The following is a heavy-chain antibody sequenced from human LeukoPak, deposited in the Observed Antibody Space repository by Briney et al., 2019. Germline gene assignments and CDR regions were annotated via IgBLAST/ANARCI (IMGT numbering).Heavy chain of an antibody. J-gene: IGHJ3*02. CDR3: ARGDYGSGSYYNSFFPPDPERKDAFDI. V-gene: IGHV1-2*02. D-gene: IGHD3-10*01. CDR1: GYTFTGYY. CDR2: INPNSGGT. Sequence: ASVKVSCKASGYTFTGYYMHWVRQAPGQGLEWMGWINPNSGGTNYAQKFQGRVTMTRDTSISTAYMELSRLRSDDTAVYYCARGDYGSGSYYNSFFPPDPERKDAFDIWGQGTMVTVSS.